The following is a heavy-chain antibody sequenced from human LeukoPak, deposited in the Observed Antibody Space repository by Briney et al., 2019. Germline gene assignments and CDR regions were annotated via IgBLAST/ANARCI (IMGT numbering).Heavy chain of an antibody. CDR2: IIPIFGTA. CDR3: ASRTGCTNGVCYDYYYYMDV. Sequence: SVKVSCKASGGTFSSYAISWVRQAPGQGLEWMGRIIPIFGTANYAQKFQGRVTITTDESTSTAYMELSSLRSGDTAVYYCASRTGCTNGVCYDYYYYMDVWGKGTTVTVSS. D-gene: IGHD2-8*01. CDR1: GGTFSSYA. V-gene: IGHV1-69*05. J-gene: IGHJ6*03.